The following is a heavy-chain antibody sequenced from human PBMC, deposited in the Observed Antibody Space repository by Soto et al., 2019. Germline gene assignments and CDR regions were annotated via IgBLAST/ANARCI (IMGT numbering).Heavy chain of an antibody. V-gene: IGHV4-59*08. CDR3: ARVEPYGMDV. CDR2: IYYSGST. Sequence: SEPLSLTCTVSGGSIIIYYWSWIRQPPGKGLEWIGYIYYSGSTNYNPSLKSRVTISVDTSKNQFSLKLSSVTAADTAVYYCARVEPYGMDVWGQGNTVTVSS. D-gene: IGHD1-26*01. CDR1: GGSIIIYY. J-gene: IGHJ6*02.